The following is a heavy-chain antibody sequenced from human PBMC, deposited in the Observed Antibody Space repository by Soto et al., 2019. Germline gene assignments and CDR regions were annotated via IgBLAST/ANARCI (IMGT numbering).Heavy chain of an antibody. CDR1: GFTFSNYW. D-gene: IGHD6-19*01. CDR2: IKQDESAK. Sequence: EVQLVESGGGLVQPGGSLRLSCAASGFTFSNYWMSWVLQAPGKGLEWVANIKQDESAKYYVDSVKGRFTISRDNAKNSLYLQMNSLRDDDTAVYYCATWLKTSGWYVLLEGSFDYWGQGTLVTVSS. CDR3: ATWLKTSGWYVLLEGSFDY. J-gene: IGHJ4*02. V-gene: IGHV3-7*01.